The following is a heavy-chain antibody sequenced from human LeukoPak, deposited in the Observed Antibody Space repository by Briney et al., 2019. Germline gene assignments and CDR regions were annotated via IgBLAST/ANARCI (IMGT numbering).Heavy chain of an antibody. D-gene: IGHD3-22*01. Sequence: KPSETLSLTCTVSGGSISSYYWSWIRQPPGKGLEWIGYIYYSGSTNYNPSLKSRVTISVDTSKNQFSLKLSSVTAADTAVYYCARSLHYYDSSGLDYWGQGTLVTVSS. CDR2: IYYSGST. CDR3: ARSLHYYDSSGLDY. CDR1: GGSISSYY. V-gene: IGHV4-59*01. J-gene: IGHJ4*02.